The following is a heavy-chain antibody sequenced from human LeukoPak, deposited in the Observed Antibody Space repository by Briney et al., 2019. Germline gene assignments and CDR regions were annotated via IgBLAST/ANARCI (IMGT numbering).Heavy chain of an antibody. CDR1: GFTFSSYA. CDR3: AKTWSVVVAATPFDP. J-gene: IGHJ5*02. CDR2: ISGSGGST. V-gene: IGHV3-23*01. Sequence: GGSPRLSCAASGFTFSSYAMSWVRQAPGKGLEWVSAISGSGGSTYYADSVKGRFTISRDNSKNTLYLQMNSLRAEDTAVYYCAKTWSVVVAATPFDPWGQGTLVTVSS. D-gene: IGHD2-15*01.